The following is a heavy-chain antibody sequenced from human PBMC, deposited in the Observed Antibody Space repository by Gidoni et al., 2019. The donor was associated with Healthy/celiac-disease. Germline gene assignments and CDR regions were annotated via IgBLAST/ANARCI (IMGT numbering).Heavy chain of an antibody. CDR3: ARDPSSDYYDSSGYTY. Sequence: EVQLVESGGGLVQPGGSLRLSCAASGFTFSSYSMNWVRQAPGKGLAWVSYISSSSSTIYYADSVKGRFTISRDNAKNSLYLQMNSLRAEDTAVYYCARDPSSDYYDSSGYTYWGQGTLVTVSS. CDR1: GFTFSSYS. J-gene: IGHJ4*02. CDR2: ISSSSSTI. D-gene: IGHD3-22*01. V-gene: IGHV3-48*01.